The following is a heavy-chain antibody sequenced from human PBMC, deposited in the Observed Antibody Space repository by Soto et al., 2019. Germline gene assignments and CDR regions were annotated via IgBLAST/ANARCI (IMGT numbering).Heavy chain of an antibody. CDR3: ARSVNYGRYGMDV. CDR1: GGSISSGGYS. V-gene: IGHV4-30-2*01. Sequence: QLQLQESGSGLVKPSQTLSLTCAVSGGSISSGGYSWSWIRQPPGKGLEWIGYIYHSGSTYYNPSLKMLVTISVDSPKNQFSLKLTSVPASDTALYYSARSVNYGRYGMDVWGQGTTVTVSS. CDR2: IYHSGST. D-gene: IGHD4-17*01. J-gene: IGHJ6*02.